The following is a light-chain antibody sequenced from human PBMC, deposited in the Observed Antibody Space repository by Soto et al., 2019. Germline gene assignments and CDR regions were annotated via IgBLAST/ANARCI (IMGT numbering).Light chain of an antibody. CDR3: SSYAGRTLYV. CDR2: EVT. V-gene: IGLV2-8*01. CDR1: SSDVGGYDY. J-gene: IGLJ1*01. Sequence: SGLTEPPSASGSPGQSVTSSYTGTSSDVGGYDYVSWYQQRPGKAPKLLIHEVTKRPSGVPDRFSGSKSGNTASLTVSGLQAEDEADYYCSSYAGRTLYVFGTGTKVTVX.